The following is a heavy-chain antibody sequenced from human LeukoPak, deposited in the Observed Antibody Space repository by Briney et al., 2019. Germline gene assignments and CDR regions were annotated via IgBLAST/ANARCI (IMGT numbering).Heavy chain of an antibody. J-gene: IGHJ4*02. CDR3: ARMGAIAGASANPDY. CDR1: GGSISSSSYY. Sequence: PSETLSLTCTVSGGSISSSSYYWGWIRQPPGKGLEWIGSIYYSGSTYYNPSLKSRVTISVDTSKNQFSLKLSSVTTADTAVYYCARMGAIAGASANPDYWGQGTLVSVSS. V-gene: IGHV4-39*07. CDR2: IYYSGST. D-gene: IGHD4/OR15-4a*01.